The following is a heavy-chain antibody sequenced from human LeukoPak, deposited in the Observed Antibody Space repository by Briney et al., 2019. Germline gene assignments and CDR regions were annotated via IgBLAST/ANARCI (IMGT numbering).Heavy chain of an antibody. CDR3: AETGLTFGGVIVIPLHFDY. CDR2: ISGSGLSS. D-gene: IGHD3-16*02. J-gene: IGHJ4*02. Sequence: GGSLRLSCAASGFTFSTYAMTWVRQAPGKGLQWVSTISGSGLSSYYADSVKGRFTISRDNSKNTLYLQMNSLRAEDTAVYYCAETGLTFGGVIVIPLHFDYWGQGTLVTVSS. CDR1: GFTFSTYA. V-gene: IGHV3-23*01.